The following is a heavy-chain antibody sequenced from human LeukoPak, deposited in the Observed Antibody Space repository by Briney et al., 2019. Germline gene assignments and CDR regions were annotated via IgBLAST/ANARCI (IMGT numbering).Heavy chain of an antibody. Sequence: SVKVSCKASGGTFSSYAISWVRQAPGQGLEWMGGIIPIFGTANYAQKFQGRVTITADESTSTAYMELSSLRSEDTAVYYCARDTETAIPLPYYFDYWGQGTLVTVSS. CDR3: ARDTETAIPLPYYFDY. CDR1: GGTFSSYA. CDR2: IIPIFGTA. V-gene: IGHV1-69*13. D-gene: IGHD2-21*02. J-gene: IGHJ4*02.